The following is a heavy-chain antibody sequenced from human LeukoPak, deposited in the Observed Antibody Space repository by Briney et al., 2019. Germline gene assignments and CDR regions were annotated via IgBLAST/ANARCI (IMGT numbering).Heavy chain of an antibody. CDR3: AKSRVVTASRVDY. Sequence: GGSLRLSCAASGFTFSSYGMHWVRQAPGKGLEWVAVIWYDGSNKYYADSVKGRFTISRDNSKNTLYLQMNSLRAEDTAVYYCAKSRVVTASRVDYWGQGTLVTVSS. J-gene: IGHJ4*02. CDR2: IWYDGSNK. V-gene: IGHV3-33*06. CDR1: GFTFSSYG. D-gene: IGHD2-21*02.